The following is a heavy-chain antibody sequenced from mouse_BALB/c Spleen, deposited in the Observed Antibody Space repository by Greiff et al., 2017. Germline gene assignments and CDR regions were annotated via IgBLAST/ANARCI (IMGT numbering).Heavy chain of an antibody. Sequence: VQLQQSGPELVKPGASVKISCKASGYSFTGYYMHWVKQSHVKSLEWIGRINPYNGATSYNQNFKDKASLTVDKSSSTAYMELHSLTSEDSAVYYCARGEVRIGNYEEGRDYAMDDWGQGTSVTVSS. CDR3: ARGEVRIGNYEEGRDYAMDD. CDR2: INPYNGAT. J-gene: IGHJ4*01. CDR1: GYSFTGYY. V-gene: IGHV1-31*01. D-gene: IGHD2-1*01.